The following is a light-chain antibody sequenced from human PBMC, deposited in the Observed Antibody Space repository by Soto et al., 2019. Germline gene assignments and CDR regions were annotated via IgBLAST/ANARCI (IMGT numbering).Light chain of an antibody. Sequence: QSALTQPASVSGSPGQSITISCTGTSSDVGSYNLVSWYQPHPGKAPKLMIYEGNKRPSGVSNRFSGSKSANTASLTISGLQTEDDADYYCCSYAGTNTFVFGTGTKLTVL. CDR1: SSDVGSYNL. CDR3: CSYAGTNTFV. V-gene: IGLV2-23*01. J-gene: IGLJ1*01. CDR2: EGN.